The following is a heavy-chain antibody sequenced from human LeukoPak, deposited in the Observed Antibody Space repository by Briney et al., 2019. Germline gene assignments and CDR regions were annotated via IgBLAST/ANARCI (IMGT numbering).Heavy chain of an antibody. V-gene: IGHV4-39*07. Sequence: SETLSLTCTVSGGSISSSSHYWGWIRQPPGKGLEWIGSIYYSERTYYNPSLKSRVTISVDTSRNQFSLKLSSVTAADTAVYYCAGGYSYGYDYWGQGTLVTVSS. J-gene: IGHJ4*02. D-gene: IGHD5-18*01. CDR1: GGSISSSSHY. CDR2: IYYSERT. CDR3: AGGYSYGYDY.